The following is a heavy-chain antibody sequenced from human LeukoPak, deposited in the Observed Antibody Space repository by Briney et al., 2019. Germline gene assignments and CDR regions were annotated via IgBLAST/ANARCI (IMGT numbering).Heavy chain of an antibody. Sequence: ASVKVSCKASGYTFTGYYMHWVRQAPGQGLEWMGWISAYNGNTNYAQKLQGRVTMTTDTSTSTAYMELRSLRSDDTAVYYCARDHSSGWGLQGYYYYYGMDVWGQGTTVTVSS. J-gene: IGHJ6*02. CDR2: ISAYNGNT. CDR1: GYTFTGYY. CDR3: ARDHSSGWGLQGYYYYYGMDV. V-gene: IGHV1-18*04. D-gene: IGHD6-19*01.